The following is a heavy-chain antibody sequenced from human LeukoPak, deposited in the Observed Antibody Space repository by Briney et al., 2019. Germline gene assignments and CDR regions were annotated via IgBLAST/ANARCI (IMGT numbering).Heavy chain of an antibody. CDR2: ISWNSGSI. Sequence: GGSLRLSCAASGFTFDDYAMHWVRQAPGKGLEWVSGISWNSGSICYADSVKGRFTISRDNAKNSLYLQMNSLRAEDTAVYYCAKGGVVVAYYFDCWGQGTLVTVSS. D-gene: IGHD2-15*01. CDR3: AKGGVVVAYYFDC. CDR1: GFTFDDYA. V-gene: IGHV3-9*01. J-gene: IGHJ4*02.